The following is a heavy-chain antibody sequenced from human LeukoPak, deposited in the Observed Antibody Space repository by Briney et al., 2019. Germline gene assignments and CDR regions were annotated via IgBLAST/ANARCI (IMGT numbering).Heavy chain of an antibody. Sequence: ASVKVSCKASGYTFTSYDINWVRQATGQGLEWMGWMNPNSGNTGYAQKFQGRVTMTRNTSISTAYMELSSLRSEDTAVYYCARGMSGYSSGWDPFDYWGQGTLVTVSS. V-gene: IGHV1-8*01. CDR2: MNPNSGNT. CDR1: GYTFTSYD. J-gene: IGHJ4*02. CDR3: ARGMSGYSSGWDPFDY. D-gene: IGHD6-19*01.